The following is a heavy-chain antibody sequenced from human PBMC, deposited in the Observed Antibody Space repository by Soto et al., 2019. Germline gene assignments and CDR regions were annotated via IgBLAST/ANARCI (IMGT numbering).Heavy chain of an antibody. CDR3: ARGSTDSYPGSRIFDF. V-gene: IGHV3-23*01. CDR2: ISGSGGST. J-gene: IGHJ4*02. CDR1: GFTFSSYA. Sequence: PGGSLRLSCAASGFTFSSYAMSWVRQAPGKGLEWVSAISGSGGSTYYADSVKGRFVISRDNSKKTLYLQMTSLTAEDSAIYFCARGSTDSYPGSRIFDFWGRGTLVTVSS. D-gene: IGHD2-15*01.